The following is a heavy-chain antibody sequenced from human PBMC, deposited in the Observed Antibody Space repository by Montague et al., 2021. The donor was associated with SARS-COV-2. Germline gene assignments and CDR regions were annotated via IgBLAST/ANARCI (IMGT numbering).Heavy chain of an antibody. J-gene: IGHJ4*02. CDR2: IKPGGSDK. Sequence: SLRFSCAASGFSFSTFWMTWARQAPGKGLEWVASIKPGGSDKYYVESVKGRFTISRDNARNSLYLQLNNLRAEDPAVYYCARDPNWGAHWGQGNLVTVSS. CDR3: ARDPNWGAH. D-gene: IGHD7-27*01. V-gene: IGHV3-7*05. CDR1: GFSFSTFW.